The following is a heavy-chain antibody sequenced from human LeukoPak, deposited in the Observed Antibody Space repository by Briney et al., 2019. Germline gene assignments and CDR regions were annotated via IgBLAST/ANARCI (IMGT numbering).Heavy chain of an antibody. CDR1: GFTFSSYS. V-gene: IGHV3-23*01. Sequence: GGSLRLSCAASGFTFSSYSMNWVRQAPGKGLEWVSAISGSGGSTYYADSVKGRFTISRDNSKNTLYLQMNSLRAEDTAVYYCAKDYEATGTEPFDYWGQGTLVTVSS. J-gene: IGHJ4*02. CDR3: AKDYEATGTEPFDY. D-gene: IGHD5-12*01. CDR2: ISGSGGST.